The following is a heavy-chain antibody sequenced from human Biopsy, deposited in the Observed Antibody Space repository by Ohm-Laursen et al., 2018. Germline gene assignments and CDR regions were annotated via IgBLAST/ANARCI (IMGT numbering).Heavy chain of an antibody. Sequence: LRLSCSAPGFTFSSYGMHWVRQAPGKGLEWIGEINHSGVTYYNPSLESRLTISGDTSRNQFSLRLTSLTAADTAVYYCARGGRLAASGTGDYWGQGTLAIVSS. CDR3: ARGGRLAASGTGDY. D-gene: IGHD6-13*01. CDR2: INHSGVT. V-gene: IGHV4-34*01. CDR1: GFTFSSYG. J-gene: IGHJ4*02.